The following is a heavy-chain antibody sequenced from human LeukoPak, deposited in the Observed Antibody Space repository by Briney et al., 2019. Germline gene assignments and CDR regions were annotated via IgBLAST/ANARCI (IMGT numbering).Heavy chain of an antibody. CDR2: INPNMGDT. CDR1: GYTFTAYN. J-gene: IGHJ4*02. V-gene: IGHV1-2*06. CDR3: ARDLASTPYWELDY. Sequence: ASVKVSCKASGYTFTAYNIHWVRQAPGQGLEWMGRINPNMGDTNYAQDFQGRVTMTRDTSISTAQMELSRLESDDTAVYYCARDLASTPYWELDYWGQGTLLTVSS. D-gene: IGHD1-26*01.